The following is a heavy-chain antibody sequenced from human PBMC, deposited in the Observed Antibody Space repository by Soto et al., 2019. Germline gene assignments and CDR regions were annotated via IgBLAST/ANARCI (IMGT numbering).Heavy chain of an antibody. CDR1: GYSITNYW. J-gene: IGHJ5*02. D-gene: IGHD5-12*01. V-gene: IGHV5-10-1*01. CDR2: IDPSDSYT. CDR3: ARHTIVATMALLDWFDP. Sequence: GESLKDSCKGSGYSITNYWIGWVRQMPGKGLEWMGRIDPSDSYTNYSPSFQGHVTISADKSISTAYLQWSSLKASDTAMYYCARHTIVATMALLDWFDPWGQGTLVTVS.